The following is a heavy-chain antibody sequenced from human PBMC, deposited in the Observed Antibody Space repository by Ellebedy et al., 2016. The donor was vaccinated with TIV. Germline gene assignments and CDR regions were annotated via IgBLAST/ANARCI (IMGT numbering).Heavy chain of an antibody. J-gene: IGHJ4*02. D-gene: IGHD6-19*01. V-gene: IGHV3-11*03. CDR1: GFSLSDYY. CDR2: ISSSSSYT. CDR3: TKGLVYVAGATSGVDH. Sequence: GGSLRLSXRASGFSLSDYYMSWVRQAPGKGLEWVAYISSSSSYTNYADSVKGRFTISRDNSKNTLYLQMNSLRAEDTAIYYCTKGLVYVAGATSGVDHWGQGNLVSVSS.